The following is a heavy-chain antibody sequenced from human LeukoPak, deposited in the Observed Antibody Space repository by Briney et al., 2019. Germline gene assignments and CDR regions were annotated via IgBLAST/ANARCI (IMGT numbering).Heavy chain of an antibody. Sequence: GASVKVSXKASGGTFSSYAISWVRQAPGQGLEWMGGIIPIFGTANYAQKFQGRVTITTDESTSTAYMELSSLRSEDTAVYYCASSYYDFWSGYRGDYWGQGTLVTVSS. CDR1: GGTFSSYA. D-gene: IGHD3-3*01. J-gene: IGHJ4*02. CDR3: ASSYYDFWSGYRGDY. CDR2: IIPIFGTA. V-gene: IGHV1-69*05.